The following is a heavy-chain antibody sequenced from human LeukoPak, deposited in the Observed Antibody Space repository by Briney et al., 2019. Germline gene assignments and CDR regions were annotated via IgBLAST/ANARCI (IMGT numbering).Heavy chain of an antibody. CDR3: ARGLWLTHYYYYYMDV. D-gene: IGHD5-18*01. CDR2: INPSSGDT. Sequence: GASVKVSCKASGYTFTAYYMHWVRQAPGQGLEWMGWINPSSGDTHYAQKFQGRVTMTRDTSISTAYMELSRLRSDDTAVYYCARGLWLTHYYYYYMDVWGKGTTVTISS. V-gene: IGHV1-2*02. J-gene: IGHJ6*03. CDR1: GYTFTAYY.